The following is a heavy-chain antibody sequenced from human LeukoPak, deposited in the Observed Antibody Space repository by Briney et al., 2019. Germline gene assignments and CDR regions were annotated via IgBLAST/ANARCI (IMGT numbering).Heavy chain of an antibody. V-gene: IGHV3-7*05. CDR1: GFTFSRNW. CDR2: IKHDGSEA. Sequence: GGSLRLSCAASGFTFSRNWMSWVRQAPGKGLEWVATIKHDGSEANYVDSVKGRFTSSRDNANNLLFLQMNSLRADDTAVYYCARDGITFGGVIVKAPGYFDYWGQGTPVTVSS. J-gene: IGHJ4*02. D-gene: IGHD3-16*02. CDR3: ARDGITFGGVIVKAPGYFDY.